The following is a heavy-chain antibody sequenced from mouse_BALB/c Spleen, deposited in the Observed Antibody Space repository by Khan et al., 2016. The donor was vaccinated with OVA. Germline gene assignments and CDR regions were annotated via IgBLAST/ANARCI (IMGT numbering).Heavy chain of an antibody. CDR2: INPYYGSS. CDR1: GYSFTDYM. CDR3: AIAGWLQGLLAY. J-gene: IGHJ3*01. V-gene: IGHV1-39*01. D-gene: IGHD2-2*01. Sequence: VQLKQSGPEPVRPGASVKISCKASGYSFTDYMMYWVKQSHGKSLEWIGNINPYYGSSNYNLKFKDKATLTVDRSSSTAYMQLNSLTSEDSAVYFCAIAGWLQGLLAYWGQGTLVTVAT.